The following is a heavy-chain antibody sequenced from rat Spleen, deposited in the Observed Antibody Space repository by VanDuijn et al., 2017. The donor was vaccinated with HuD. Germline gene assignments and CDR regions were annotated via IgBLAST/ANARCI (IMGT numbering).Heavy chain of an antibody. V-gene: IGHV5-7*01. J-gene: IGHJ2*01. D-gene: IGHD4-1*01. CDR1: GFTFSDYN. Sequence: EVQLVESGGGLVQPGRSLKLSCAASGFTFSDYNMAWVRQAPKKGLEWVATISYDGSSTYYRDSVKGRFTISRDNAKNTLYLQMDSLTSEDTATYYCARETGYNSYFDYWGQGVMVTVSS. CDR2: ISYDGSST. CDR3: ARETGYNSYFDY.